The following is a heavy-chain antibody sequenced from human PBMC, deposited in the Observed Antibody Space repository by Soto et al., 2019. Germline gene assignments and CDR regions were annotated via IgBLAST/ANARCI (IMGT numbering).Heavy chain of an antibody. J-gene: IGHJ6*02. CDR1: GGTFSSYA. D-gene: IGHD4-4*01. CDR3: AREDSNYAYYYYGMDV. Sequence: QVQLVQSGAEVKKPGSSVKVSCKASGGTFSSYAISWVRQAPGQGLEWMGGIIHIFGTANYAQKFQGRVTITAEESTNTANMELRSLRSEDTAVYYCAREDSNYAYYYYGMDVWGQGNTVTVSS. CDR2: IIHIFGTA. V-gene: IGHV1-69*01.